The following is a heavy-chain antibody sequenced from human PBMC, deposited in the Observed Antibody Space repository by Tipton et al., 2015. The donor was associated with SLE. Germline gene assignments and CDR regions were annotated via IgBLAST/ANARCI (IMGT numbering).Heavy chain of an antibody. D-gene: IGHD6-13*01. V-gene: IGHV1-3*01. CDR1: GYTFTRYA. J-gene: IGHJ5*02. CDR2: INAGNGNT. Sequence: QLVQSGPEVKKPGASVKVSCKASGYTFTRYAIHWVRQAPGQRLEWMGWINAGNGNTKYSQKFQGRVTITRDTSASTAYMELSSLRSEDTAVYYCARGSSSWPKDWFDPWGQGTLVTVSS. CDR3: ARGSSSWPKDWFDP.